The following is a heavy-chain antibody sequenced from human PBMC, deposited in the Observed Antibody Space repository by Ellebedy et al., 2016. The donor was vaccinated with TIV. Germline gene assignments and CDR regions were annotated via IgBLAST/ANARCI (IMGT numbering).Heavy chain of an antibody. CDR1: GFTFSNYN. CDR3: ARNPQGVPFDY. J-gene: IGHJ4*02. CDR2: ISSSSTYI. D-gene: IGHD2-8*01. V-gene: IGHV3-21*01. Sequence: GGSLRLSCAASGFTFSNYNMNWVRQAPGKGLEWVASISSSSTYIYDADSVKGRFTISRDNAKNSLYLQMISLRAEDTAVYYCARNPQGVPFDYWGQGTLVTVSS.